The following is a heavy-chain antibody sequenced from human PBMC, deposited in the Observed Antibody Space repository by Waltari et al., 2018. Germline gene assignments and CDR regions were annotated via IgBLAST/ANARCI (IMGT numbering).Heavy chain of an antibody. CDR3: AKDSPPAELELPGY. V-gene: IGHV1-3*01. Sequence: QVQLVQSGAEVKKPGASVKVSCKASGYTFTSYAMHWVPPAPGQRLEWMGWINAGNGNTKYSQKFQGRVTISRDNSKNTLYLQMNSLRAEDTAVYYCAKDSPPAELELPGYWGQGTLVTVSS. J-gene: IGHJ4*02. CDR2: INAGNGNT. CDR1: GYTFTSYA. D-gene: IGHD1-7*01.